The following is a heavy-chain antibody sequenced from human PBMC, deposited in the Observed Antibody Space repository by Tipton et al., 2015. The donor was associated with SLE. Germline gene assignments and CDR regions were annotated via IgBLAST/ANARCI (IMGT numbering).Heavy chain of an antibody. D-gene: IGHD3-22*01. V-gene: IGHV4-34*01. CDR1: GGSFSGYY. CDR2: INHSGST. Sequence: QLVQSGGGVVQPGRSLRLSCAVYGGSFSGYYWSWIRQPPGKGLEWIGEINHSGSTNYNPSLKSRVTMSVDTSKNQFSLKLSSVTAADTAVYYCARGGASAYYYDSSGYYPFDYWGQGTLVTVSS. CDR3: ARGGASAYYYDSSGYYPFDY. J-gene: IGHJ4*02.